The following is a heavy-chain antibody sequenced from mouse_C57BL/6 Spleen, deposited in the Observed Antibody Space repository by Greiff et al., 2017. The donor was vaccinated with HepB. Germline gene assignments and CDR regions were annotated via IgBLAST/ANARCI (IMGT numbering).Heavy chain of an antibody. CDR3: TTCECVTTVSPGY. CDR2: IVPEDGDT. Sequence: VQLQQSGAELVRPGASVKLSCTASGFNLTDYYMHWVKQRPGQSLEWIGRIVPEDGDTEYAPKIQGKATMTADTSPNTAYLQLSGLTSEDTAVYYCTTCECVTTVSPGYWGQGTTLTVSS. CDR1: GFNLTDYY. J-gene: IGHJ2*01. V-gene: IGHV14-1*01. D-gene: IGHD2-12*01.